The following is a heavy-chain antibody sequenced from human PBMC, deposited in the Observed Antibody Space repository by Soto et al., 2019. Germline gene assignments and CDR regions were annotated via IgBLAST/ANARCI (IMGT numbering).Heavy chain of an antibody. CDR2: IYPGDSDT. J-gene: IGHJ5*02. D-gene: IGHD4-17*01. CDR1: GYSFTSYW. Sequence: GESLKISCKGSGYSFTSYWIGWARQMPGKGLEWMGIIYPGDSDTRSSPSFQGQVTISADKSIRTAYLQRSSLKASDIAMYYCARRHDYGGNSIWFDPWGQGTLVTVSS. V-gene: IGHV5-51*01. CDR3: ARRHDYGGNSIWFDP.